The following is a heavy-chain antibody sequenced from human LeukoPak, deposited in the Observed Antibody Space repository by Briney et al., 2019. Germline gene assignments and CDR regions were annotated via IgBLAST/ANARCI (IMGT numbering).Heavy chain of an antibody. CDR1: GLTFSSYA. CDR3: AKSPPSLEQYYYYMDV. J-gene: IGHJ6*03. Sequence: QPGGSLRLSCAASGLTFSSYAMSWVRQAPGKGLEWVSAISGSGGSTYYADSGKGRFTIYRDNSKNTLYLQMNSLRAEDTAVYYCAKSPPSLEQYYYYMDVWGKGTTVTVSS. CDR2: ISGSGGST. D-gene: IGHD1/OR15-1a*01. V-gene: IGHV3-23*01.